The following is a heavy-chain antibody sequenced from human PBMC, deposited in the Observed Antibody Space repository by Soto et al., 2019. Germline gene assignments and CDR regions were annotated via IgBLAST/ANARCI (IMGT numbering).Heavy chain of an antibody. D-gene: IGHD3-16*02. CDR1: GFSLSTSGVG. J-gene: IGHJ4*02. CDR3: AHLTYDYVWGSYRPNFDY. V-gene: IGHV2-5*02. Sequence: QITLKESGPTLVKPTQTLTLTCTFSGFSLSTSGVGVGWIRQPPGKALEWLALIYWDDDKRYSPSLKSRLTITKDTSKKQVVLTMTNMDPVETATYYCAHLTYDYVWGSYRPNFDYWGQGTLVTVSS. CDR2: IYWDDDK.